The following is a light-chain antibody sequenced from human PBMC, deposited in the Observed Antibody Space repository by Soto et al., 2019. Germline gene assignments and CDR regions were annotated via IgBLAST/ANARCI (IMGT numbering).Light chain of an antibody. Sequence: AIQMTQSPSSLSASVGDRVSISCRPSQDIRNDLSWYQQKPGKAPELLIYVASTLQSGVPSRFSGSGSGTDFTLNISGLRPEDSATYYCLQDHTFPLTFGGGTKVEIK. V-gene: IGKV1-6*01. CDR2: VAS. CDR3: LQDHTFPLT. CDR1: QDIRND. J-gene: IGKJ4*01.